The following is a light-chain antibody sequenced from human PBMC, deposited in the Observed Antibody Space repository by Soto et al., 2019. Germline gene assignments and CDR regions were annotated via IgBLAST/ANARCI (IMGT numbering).Light chain of an antibody. CDR1: QSVLYSSNNKNY. Sequence: DIVMTQSPDSLAVSLGERATVNCKSSQSVLYSSNNKNYLAWYQQKPGQPLKLLIYWASTRESGVPDRFSGSGSGTDFTLTISSLQAEDAALYYCQQYYSIPYTFGQGTKLEIK. CDR3: QQYYSIPYT. V-gene: IGKV4-1*01. J-gene: IGKJ2*01. CDR2: WAS.